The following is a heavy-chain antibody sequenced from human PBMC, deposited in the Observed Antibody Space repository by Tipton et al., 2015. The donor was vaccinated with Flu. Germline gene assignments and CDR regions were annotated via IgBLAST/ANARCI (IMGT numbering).Heavy chain of an antibody. D-gene: IGHD2-21*02. Sequence: TLSFTCAVYGGSFSGYYWSWIRQPPGKGLEWIGEINHSGNTNYNPSLKSRVTISGDTSKNQFSLKLSSVTAADTAVYYCATHCVGVCSHAFDIWGQGTMVTVSS. CDR3: ATHCVGVCSHAFDI. J-gene: IGHJ3*02. CDR1: GGSFSGYY. CDR2: INHSGNT. V-gene: IGHV4-34*01.